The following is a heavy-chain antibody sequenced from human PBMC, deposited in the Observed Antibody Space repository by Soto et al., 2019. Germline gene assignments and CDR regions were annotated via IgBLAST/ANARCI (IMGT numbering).Heavy chain of an antibody. CDR2: ISAYNGNT. J-gene: IGHJ4*02. Sequence: ASVKVSCKASGYTFTSYGISWVRQAPGQGLEWMGWISAYNGNTNYTQKLQGRVTMTTDTSTSTAYMELRSLRSDDTAVYYCARDFKGGGSCYFDYWGQGTLVTVSS. CDR3: ARDFKGGGSCYFDY. V-gene: IGHV1-18*01. D-gene: IGHD2-15*01. CDR1: GYTFTSYG.